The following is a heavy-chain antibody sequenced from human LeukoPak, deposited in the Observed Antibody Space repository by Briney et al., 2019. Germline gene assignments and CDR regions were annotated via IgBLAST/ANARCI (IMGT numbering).Heavy chain of an antibody. CDR1: GFTFSSYS. D-gene: IGHD3-9*01. CDR2: ISGSSSTM. V-gene: IGHV3-48*04. Sequence: PGGSLRLSCAASGFTFSSYSMNWVRQAPGKGLDWVSYISGSSSTMHYADSVKGRFTISRDNAKNSLYLQMNSLRAEDTAVYYCARDIVTGYFDYWGRGTLVTASS. J-gene: IGHJ4*02. CDR3: ARDIVTGYFDY.